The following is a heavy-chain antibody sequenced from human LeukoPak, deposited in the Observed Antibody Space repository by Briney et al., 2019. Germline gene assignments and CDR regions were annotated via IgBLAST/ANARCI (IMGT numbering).Heavy chain of an antibody. D-gene: IGHD2-15*01. V-gene: IGHV3-23*01. J-gene: IGHJ4*02. CDR2: ISNNGGYT. CDR3: AKQLGYCSDGSCYFPY. Sequence: GGSLRLSCAASGFTFSSSAMSWVRQAPGKGLEWVSAISNNGGYTYYADSVQGRFTISRDNSKSTLCLQMNSLRAEDTAVYYCAKQLGYCSDGSCYFPYWGQGTLVTVST. CDR1: GFTFSSSA.